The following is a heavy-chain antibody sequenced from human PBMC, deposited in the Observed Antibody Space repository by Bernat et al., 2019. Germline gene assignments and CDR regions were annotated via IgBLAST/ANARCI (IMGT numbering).Heavy chain of an antibody. Sequence: QITLKESGPTLVNPTQTLTLTCTFSGFSLTTNGVGVGWIRQPPGKALEWLALIYWDDDKRYSPSLKSRLTLTKDTSRNQVVLSITNMDPDDTGTYYCAHRLYLQSHWNYGRFDYWGQGTQVTVSS. CDR1: GFSLTTNGVG. CDR2: IYWDDDK. CDR3: AHRLYLQSHWNYGRFDY. D-gene: IGHD1-7*01. V-gene: IGHV2-5*02. J-gene: IGHJ4*02.